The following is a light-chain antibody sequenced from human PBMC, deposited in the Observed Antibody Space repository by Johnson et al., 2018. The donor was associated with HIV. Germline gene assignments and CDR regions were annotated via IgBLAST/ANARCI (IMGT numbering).Light chain of an antibody. CDR3: GTWYSSLIAEV. V-gene: IGLV1-51*01. Sequence: QSVLTQPPSVSAAPGQKVTISFSGSSSNIGNNYVSWYQQLPGTAPKLLIYDNNKRPAGLPDRFYGSKSGTSATLGITGLPPGDEADYYCGTWYSSLIAEVFGTGTKVTVL. CDR2: DNN. J-gene: IGLJ1*01. CDR1: SSNIGNNY.